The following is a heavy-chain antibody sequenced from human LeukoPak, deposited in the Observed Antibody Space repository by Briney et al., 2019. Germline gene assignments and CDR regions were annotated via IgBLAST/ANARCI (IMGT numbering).Heavy chain of an antibody. D-gene: IGHD1-1*01. CDR2: TSSSGSIT. Sequence: PGGSLRLSCAASGFTFSSYEMKWVRQAPGKGLEWVSYTSSSGSITHYADSVKGRFTISRDNAKNSLFLQMNSLGAEDTAVYYCARKNWNSFDYWGQGTLVTVSS. CDR3: ARKNWNSFDY. V-gene: IGHV3-48*03. CDR1: GFTFSSYE. J-gene: IGHJ4*02.